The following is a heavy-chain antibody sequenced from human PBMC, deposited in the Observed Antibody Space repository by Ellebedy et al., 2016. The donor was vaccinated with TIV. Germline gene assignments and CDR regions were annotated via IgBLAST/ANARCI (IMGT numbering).Heavy chain of an antibody. J-gene: IGHJ5*02. CDR1: GFTFSSYA. D-gene: IGHD1-26*01. CDR3: AREYRSGWFDP. V-gene: IGHV3-30*04. Sequence: GGFLRLSCAASGFTFSSYAMHWVRQAPGKGLEWVAVISYDGSNKYYADSVKGRFTISRDNSKNTLYLQMNSLRPEDTSVYYCAREYRSGWFDPWGQGTLVTVSS. CDR2: ISYDGSNK.